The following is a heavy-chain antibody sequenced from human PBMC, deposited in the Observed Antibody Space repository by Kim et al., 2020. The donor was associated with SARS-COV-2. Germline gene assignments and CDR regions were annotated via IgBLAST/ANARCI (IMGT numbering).Heavy chain of an antibody. CDR2: ISWNSGSI. CDR3: AKGARNYVGSDHDY. J-gene: IGHJ4*02. V-gene: IGHV3-9*01. D-gene: IGHD4-4*01. Sequence: GGSLRLSCAASGFTFGDYAMHWVRQAPGKGLEWVSGISWNSGSIGYADSVKGRFTISRDNAKNSLYLQMNSLRAEDTALYYCAKGARNYVGSDHDYWGQGTLVTVSS. CDR1: GFTFGDYA.